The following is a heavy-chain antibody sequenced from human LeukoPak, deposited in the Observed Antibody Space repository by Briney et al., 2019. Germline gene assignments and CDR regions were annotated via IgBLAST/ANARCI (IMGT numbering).Heavy chain of an antibody. CDR2: IYYSGST. D-gene: IGHD2/OR15-2a*01. CDR3: ARDRGVLYLDY. J-gene: IGHJ4*02. Sequence: PSETLSLTCTVSGGSISSSSYYWGWIRQPPGKGLEWIGSIYYSGSTYYNPSLKSRVTMSVDTSKNQFSLKLSSVTAADTAVYYCARDRGVLYLDYWGQGALVTVSS. CDR1: GGSISSSSYY. V-gene: IGHV4-39*07.